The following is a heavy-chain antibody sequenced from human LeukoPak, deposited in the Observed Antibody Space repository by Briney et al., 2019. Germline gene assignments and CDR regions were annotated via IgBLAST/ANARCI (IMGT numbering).Heavy chain of an antibody. D-gene: IGHD6-13*01. CDR3: TRDSAGTNNHYLDY. Sequence: GRSLRLSCAASGFTFSSYAMHWVRQAPGKGLERVAVISYDGSNKYYADSVKGRFTISGDNSKNTLYLQMNSLRPEDTAVYYCTRDSAGTNNHYLDYWGQGTLVTVSS. V-gene: IGHV3-30*04. J-gene: IGHJ4*02. CDR2: ISYDGSNK. CDR1: GFTFSSYA.